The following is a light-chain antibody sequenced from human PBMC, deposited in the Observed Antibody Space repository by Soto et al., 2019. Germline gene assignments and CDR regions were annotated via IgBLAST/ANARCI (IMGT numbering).Light chain of an antibody. V-gene: IGKV3-15*01. CDR3: QQYNKWPPT. CDR2: GAS. J-gene: IGKJ4*01. CDR1: ESIFSK. Sequence: EVVMTQFPATLSVSPGERATLSCRASESIFSKLAWYQQKVGQTPRLVIFGASTRATGIPDRFRGSESGTDFTLTISSLQSEDFGIYYCQQYNKWPPTFGGGTKVEI.